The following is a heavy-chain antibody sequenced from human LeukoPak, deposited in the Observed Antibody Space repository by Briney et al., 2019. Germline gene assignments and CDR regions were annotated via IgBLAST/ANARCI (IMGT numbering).Heavy chain of an antibody. CDR3: ARGPYAPISGTRPLNWFDP. CDR1: GDTFTDYS. Sequence: ASVKVSCKASGDTFTDYSMHWVRQAPGQGLEWVGWINPDSGGTNYAQKFQGRVTMTRDTSISTAYMELSRLRSDDTAVYYCARGPYAPISGTRPLNWFDPWGQGTLVTVSS. J-gene: IGHJ5*02. D-gene: IGHD1-7*01. V-gene: IGHV1-2*02. CDR2: INPDSGGT.